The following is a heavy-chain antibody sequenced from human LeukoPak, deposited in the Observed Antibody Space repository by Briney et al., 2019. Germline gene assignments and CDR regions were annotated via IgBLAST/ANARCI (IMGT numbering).Heavy chain of an antibody. Sequence: GGSLRLSCAASGFTFSDYSMNWVRQAPGKGLEWVSGISWNSGSIGYADSVKGRFTISRDNAKNSLYLQMNSLSTDDTALYFCAYGGFDYWGQGTLVTVSS. J-gene: IGHJ4*02. CDR2: ISWNSGSI. CDR1: GFTFSDYS. V-gene: IGHV3-9*01. D-gene: IGHD3-10*01. CDR3: AYGGFDY.